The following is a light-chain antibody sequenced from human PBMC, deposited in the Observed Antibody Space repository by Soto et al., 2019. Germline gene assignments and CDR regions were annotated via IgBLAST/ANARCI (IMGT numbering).Light chain of an antibody. CDR2: GAS. CDR3: QHSYYTPWT. CDR1: QPISTV. V-gene: IGKV1-39*01. Sequence: NQMTQSPSSLSASHGERVTITCRASQPISTVLNWYQQKTGRAPKLLIYGASTLHSGVPSRFSGSGSGTDFTLTISSLRPEDFATYYCQHSYYTPWTFGQGTKVDIK. J-gene: IGKJ1*01.